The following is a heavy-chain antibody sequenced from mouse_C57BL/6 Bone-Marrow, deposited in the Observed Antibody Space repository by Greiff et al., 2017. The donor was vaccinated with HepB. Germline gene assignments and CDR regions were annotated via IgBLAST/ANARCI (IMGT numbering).Heavy chain of an antibody. CDR1: GFNIKDDY. D-gene: IGHD3-2*02. Sequence: VQLKESGAELVRPGASVKLSCTASGFNIKDDYMHWVKQRPEQGLEWIGWIDPENGDTEYASKFQGKATITADTSSNTAYLQLSSLTSEDTAVYYCTTWTAQADYWGQGTTLTVSS. J-gene: IGHJ2*01. CDR3: TTWTAQADY. V-gene: IGHV14-4*01. CDR2: IDPENGDT.